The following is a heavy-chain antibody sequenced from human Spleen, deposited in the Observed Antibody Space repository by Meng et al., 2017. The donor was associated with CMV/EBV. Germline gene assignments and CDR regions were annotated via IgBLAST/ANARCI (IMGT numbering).Heavy chain of an antibody. D-gene: IGHD5-18*01. J-gene: IGHJ6*02. CDR1: GGTFSSYA. V-gene: IGHV1-69*10. Sequence: SVKVSCKASGGTFSSYAISWVRQAPGQGLEWMGGIIPILGIANYAQKFQGRVTITADKSTSTAYMELSRLRSEDTAVYYCAREIHLYGMDVWGQGTTVTVSS. CDR2: IIPILGIA. CDR3: AREIHLYGMDV.